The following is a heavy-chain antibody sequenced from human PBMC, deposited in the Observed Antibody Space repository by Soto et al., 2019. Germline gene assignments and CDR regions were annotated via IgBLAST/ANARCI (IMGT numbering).Heavy chain of an antibody. CDR2: ISSSSSTI. CDR1: GFTFSSYS. V-gene: IGHV3-48*02. Sequence: GGSLRLSCAAAGFTFSSYSMNWVRQAPGKGLEWVSYISSSSSTIYYADSVKGRFTISRDNAKNSLYLQMNSLRDEDTAVYYCARDGVVVVAATPQHYFFYCMDVWGQVTTFPVSS. CDR3: ARDGVVVVAATPQHYFFYCMDV. D-gene: IGHD2-15*01. J-gene: IGHJ6*02.